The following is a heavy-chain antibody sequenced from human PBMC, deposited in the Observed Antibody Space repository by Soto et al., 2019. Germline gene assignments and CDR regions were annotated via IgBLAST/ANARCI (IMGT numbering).Heavy chain of an antibody. CDR1: GFTFSSYA. J-gene: IGHJ6*02. CDR2: ISYDGSNK. D-gene: IGHD3-3*01. V-gene: IGHV3-30-3*01. Sequence: QVQLVESGGGVVQPGRSLRLSCAASGFTFSSYAMHWVRQAPGKGLEWVAVISYDGSNKYYADSVKGRFTISRDNSKNTLYLQMNSLRAEDTAVYYCARDSLKYYDFWSGSVGNYGMDVWGQGTTVTVSS. CDR3: ARDSLKYYDFWSGSVGNYGMDV.